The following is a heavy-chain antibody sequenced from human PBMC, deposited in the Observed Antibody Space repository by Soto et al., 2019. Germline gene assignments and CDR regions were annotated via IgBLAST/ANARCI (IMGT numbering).Heavy chain of an antibody. CDR2: INAGNGNT. Sequence: ASVKVSCKASGYTFTSYAMHWVRQAPGQRLEWMGWINAGNGNTKYSQKFQGRVTITRDTSASTAYMELSSLRSEDTAVYYCASRPVFGVVILDWYFDLWARRTLVTVSS. V-gene: IGHV1-3*01. CDR3: ASRPVFGVVILDWYFDL. J-gene: IGHJ2*01. D-gene: IGHD3-3*01. CDR1: GYTFTSYA.